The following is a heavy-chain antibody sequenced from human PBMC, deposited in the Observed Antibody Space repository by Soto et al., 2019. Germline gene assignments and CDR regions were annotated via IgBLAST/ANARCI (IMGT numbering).Heavy chain of an antibody. V-gene: IGHV3-11*01. CDR2: INGRSGTI. CDR3: ARVSYYDSRGYSRRLTNATFDH. D-gene: IGHD3-22*01. CDR1: GFIFSDHY. J-gene: IGHJ4*02. Sequence: PGGSLRLSCAASGFIFSDHYMSWIRQAPGKGLEWISYINGRSGTIYYSKSVQGRFTISRDNGKNSLYLQMDSLRADDTAVYYCARVSYYDSRGYSRRLTNATFDHWGQGILVTVS.